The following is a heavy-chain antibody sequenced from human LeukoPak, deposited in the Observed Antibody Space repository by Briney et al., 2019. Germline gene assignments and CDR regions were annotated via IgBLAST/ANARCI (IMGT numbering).Heavy chain of an antibody. CDR1: GFTFRSYE. CDR3: ARGKYSSGWFDY. J-gene: IGHJ4*02. V-gene: IGHV3-48*03. D-gene: IGHD6-19*01. CDR2: ISGSGSTI. Sequence: PGGSLRLSCAASGFTFRSYEMNWVRQAPGKGLEWVSYISGSGSTIYYADSVKGRFTISRDNAKNSLYLQMNSLRAEDTAVYYCARGKYSSGWFDYWGQGTLVTVSS.